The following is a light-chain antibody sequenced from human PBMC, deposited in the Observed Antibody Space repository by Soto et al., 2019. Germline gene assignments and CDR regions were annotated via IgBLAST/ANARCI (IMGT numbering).Light chain of an antibody. J-gene: IGKJ1*01. CDR3: QQYGNPPT. Sequence: EIVITQSPATVSLSPADRATTSWTASQSVSTKFAWYQLKPGQAPRLLIYGASTRATGIPARFSGSGSGTDFTLTISSLKSEDSAVSYRQQYGNPPTFGQGTKVDI. CDR1: QSVSTK. V-gene: IGKV3D-15*01. CDR2: GAS.